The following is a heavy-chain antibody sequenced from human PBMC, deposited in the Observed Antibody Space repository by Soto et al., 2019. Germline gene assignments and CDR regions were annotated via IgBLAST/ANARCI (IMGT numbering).Heavy chain of an antibody. CDR2: ISDDGDKR. D-gene: IGHD1-26*01. CDR3: AKARVRIVGANSFDY. V-gene: IGHV3-30*18. CDR1: GFTFSNYG. J-gene: IGHJ4*02. Sequence: GGSLRLSCVGPGFTFSNYGMHWVRQPPGKGLEWVALISDDGDKRYYADSVRGRLIISRDNSKDTLYLQMNSLGPDDTAVYFCAKARVRIVGANSFDYWGQGTPVTASS.